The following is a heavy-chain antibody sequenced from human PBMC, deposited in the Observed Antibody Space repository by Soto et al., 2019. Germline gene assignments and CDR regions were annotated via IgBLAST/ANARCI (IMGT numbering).Heavy chain of an antibody. V-gene: IGHV4-34*01. J-gene: IGHJ5*02. CDR2: INHSGST. CDR3: ARGSGAARKNWFAP. D-gene: IGHD6-6*01. CDR1: GGSFSGYY. Sequence: PSETLSLTCAVYGGSFSGYYWSWIRQPPGKGLEWIGEINHSGSTNYNPSLKSRVTISVDTSKNQFSLKLSSVTAADTAVYYCARGSGAARKNWFAPWGQGTLVPVYS.